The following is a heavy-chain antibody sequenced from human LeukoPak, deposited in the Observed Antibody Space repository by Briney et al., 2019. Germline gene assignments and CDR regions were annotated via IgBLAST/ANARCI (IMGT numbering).Heavy chain of an antibody. CDR1: GGTFSSYA. D-gene: IGHD3-3*01. CDR2: IIPIFGTA. V-gene: IGHV1-69*01. CDR3: ARARNYDFWSGYYN. Sequence: SVTVSCKASGGTFSSYAISWVRQAPGQGLEWMGGIIPIFGTANYAQKFQGRVTITADESTSTAYMGLSSLRSEDTAVYYCARARNYDFWSGYYNWGQGTLVTVSS. J-gene: IGHJ4*02.